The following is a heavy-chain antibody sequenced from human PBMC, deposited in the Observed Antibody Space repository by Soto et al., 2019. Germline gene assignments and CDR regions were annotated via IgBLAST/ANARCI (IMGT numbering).Heavy chain of an antibody. CDR3: ARDHTYYYYSSGYYYVGYFDY. CDR1: GYTFTSYA. Sequence: QVQLVQSGAEVKKPGASVKVSCKASGYTFTSYAMHWVRQAPGQRLAWMGWINGDNGHTKYSQKFKGRVTITRDPSASTAYKELSSLRAEDTAVYYCARDHTYYYYSSGYYYVGYFDYWGQGTLVTVSS. D-gene: IGHD3-22*01. J-gene: IGHJ4*02. CDR2: INGDNGHT. V-gene: IGHV1-3*01.